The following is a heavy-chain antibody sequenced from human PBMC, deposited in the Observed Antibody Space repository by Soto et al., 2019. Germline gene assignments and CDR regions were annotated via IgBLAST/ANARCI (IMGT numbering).Heavy chain of an antibody. CDR3: VQDSLSEPYGKFDN. Sequence: GGSLRLSCAASGFGFDEDAMHWVRQAPGKGLEWVSGISWSGDMIRYADSVKGRFTISRDNGKNSLYLQMNSLGTEDTAFYYCVQDSLSEPYGKFDNWGQGALVTVSS. CDR1: GFGFDEDA. D-gene: IGHD3-10*01. J-gene: IGHJ4*02. V-gene: IGHV3-9*01. CDR2: ISWSGDMI.